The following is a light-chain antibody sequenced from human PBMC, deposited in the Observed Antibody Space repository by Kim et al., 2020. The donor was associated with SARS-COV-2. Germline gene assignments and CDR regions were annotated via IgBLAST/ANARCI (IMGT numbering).Light chain of an antibody. V-gene: IGLV3-9*01. J-gene: IGLJ3*02. CDR3: HVWDSNTAV. CDR2: RGR. Sequence: SYELTQPLSESVALGQTARITCGGSSIGAKSVHWYQQKPGQAPVLVIYRGRNRPSGIPERFSGSNSGNTATLTISRAQAGDEADYYCHVWDSNTAVFGGG. CDR1: SIGAKS.